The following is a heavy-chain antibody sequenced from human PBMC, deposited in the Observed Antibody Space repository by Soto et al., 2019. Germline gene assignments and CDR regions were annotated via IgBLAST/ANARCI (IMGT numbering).Heavy chain of an antibody. V-gene: IGHV3-9*01. J-gene: IGHJ4*02. CDR2: ISWNSGSI. CDR1: GFTFDDYA. CDR3: EKEYFHKRQLVHTFDY. Sequence: GVSLRLSCSASGFTFDDYAMHWVRQAPGKGLEWVSGISWNSGSIGYADSVKGRFTISRDNAKNSLYLQMNSLRAEDTALYYCEKEYFHKRQLVHTFDYWGQGNLVPVSS. D-gene: IGHD6-13*01.